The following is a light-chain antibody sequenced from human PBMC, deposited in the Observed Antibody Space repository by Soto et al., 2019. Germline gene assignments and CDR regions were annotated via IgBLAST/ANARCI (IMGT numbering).Light chain of an antibody. J-gene: IGLJ2*01. CDR3: SSYAGNTDVV. CDR1: SSDVGAYNH. Sequence: QSALTQPPSASGSPGQSVTISCTGTSSDVGAYNHVSWYQQHPGKAPKLMIYGVNKRPSGVPDRFSGSKSGNTASLTVSGLQAEDEADYYRSSYAGNTDVVFGGGTKLTVL. CDR2: GVN. V-gene: IGLV2-8*01.